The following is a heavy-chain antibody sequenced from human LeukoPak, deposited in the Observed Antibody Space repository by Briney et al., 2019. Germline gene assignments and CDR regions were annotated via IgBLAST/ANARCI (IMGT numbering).Heavy chain of an antibody. CDR2: VSDGGTT. Sequence: GGSLRLSCAASGLTFSTYGMSWVRQAPGKGLEWISAVSDGGTTSYADSVRGRFAISRDNSKNTLYLQMNSLRAEDAAVYYCAQEDSEGGPNWFDPWGQGALVTVSS. CDR3: AQEDSEGGPNWFDP. D-gene: IGHD1-14*01. V-gene: IGHV3-23*01. CDR1: GLTFSTYG. J-gene: IGHJ5*02.